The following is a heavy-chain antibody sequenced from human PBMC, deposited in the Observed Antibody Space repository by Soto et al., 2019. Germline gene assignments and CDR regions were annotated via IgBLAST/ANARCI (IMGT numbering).Heavy chain of an antibody. CDR2: INAGNGNT. D-gene: IGHD6-19*01. V-gene: IGHV1-3*01. CDR3: ARAVAVAADFDY. J-gene: IGHJ4*02. Sequence: PRASVKVSCKASGYTFTGYAMHWVRQAPGQRLEWMGWINAGNGNTKYSQKFQGRVTITRDTSASAAYMELSSLSSEDTAVYYCARAVAVAADFDYWGQGTLVTVSS. CDR1: GYTFTGYA.